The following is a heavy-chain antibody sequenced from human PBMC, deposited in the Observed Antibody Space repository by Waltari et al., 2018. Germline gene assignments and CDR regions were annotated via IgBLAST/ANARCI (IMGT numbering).Heavy chain of an antibody. V-gene: IGHV3-72*01. CDR2: TRDKAQNYIT. CDR3: TRVLSSGYVN. Sequence: EVQLVESGGGLVQPGGSLVLSCAASGFPFCAFYMDWGRQAPGKGLGCVGRTRDKAQNYITEYAASVKGRFTISRDDSNNLLYLQMNSLKTEDTAVYYCTRVLSSGYVNWGQGTLVTVSS. J-gene: IGHJ4*02. D-gene: IGHD3-22*01. CDR1: GFPFCAFY.